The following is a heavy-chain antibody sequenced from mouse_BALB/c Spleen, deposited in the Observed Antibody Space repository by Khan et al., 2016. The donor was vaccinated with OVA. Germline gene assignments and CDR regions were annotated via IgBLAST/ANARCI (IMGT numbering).Heavy chain of an antibody. CDR1: GYSFASYW. D-gene: IGHD2-4*01. J-gene: IGHJ2*01. CDR3: TRSYDSYYFDY. Sequence: EVRLQQSGTVLARPGASVKMSCKASGYSFASYWMHWIKQRPGQGLEWIGTIYPGISDTRYNQKFKGKATLTAVSSASTAYMDFSSLTNEDSAVYYSTRSYDSYYFDYWGQGTTLTVSS. V-gene: IGHV1-5*01. CDR2: IYPGISDT.